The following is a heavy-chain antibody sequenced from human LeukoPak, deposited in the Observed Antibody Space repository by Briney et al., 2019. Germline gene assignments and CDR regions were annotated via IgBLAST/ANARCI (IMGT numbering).Heavy chain of an antibody. V-gene: IGHV5-51*01. CDR2: IYPDDSDT. CDR3: AIGGDSSTSCYRCFNY. D-gene: IGHD2-2*01. CDR1: GYSFTNYW. J-gene: IGHJ4*02. Sequence: NLGESLKISCEGSGYSFTNYWIGWVRQMPGKGLEWMGIIYPDDSDTRYSPSFQGQVTISADKSIGTAYLQWSSLKASDTAMYYCAIGGDSSTSCYRCFNYWGQGTLVTVSS.